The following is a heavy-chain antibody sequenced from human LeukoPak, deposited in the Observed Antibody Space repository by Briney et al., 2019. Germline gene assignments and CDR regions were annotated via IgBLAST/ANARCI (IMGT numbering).Heavy chain of an antibody. CDR3: AREPSGGMKDY. CDR1: GFTFSSYA. J-gene: IGHJ4*02. V-gene: IGHV3-21*01. CDR2: ISSSSSYI. Sequence: PGGSLRLSCAASGFTFSSYAMSWVRQAPGKGLEWVSSISSSSSYIYYADSVKGRFTISRDNAKNSLYLQMNSLRAEDTAVYYCAREPSGGMKDYWGQGTLVTVSS. D-gene: IGHD1-26*01.